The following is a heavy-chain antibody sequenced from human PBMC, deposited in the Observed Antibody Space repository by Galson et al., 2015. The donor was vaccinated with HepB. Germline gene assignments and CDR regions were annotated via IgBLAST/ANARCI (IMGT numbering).Heavy chain of an antibody. V-gene: IGHV1-69*13. CDR1: GGTFSTYA. CDR3: ARKGYCDSPDCINYYYYYYMDV. D-gene: IGHD2/OR15-2a*01. Sequence: SVKVSCKASGGTFSTYAISWVRQAPGQGLEWMGGIIPIFGTANYAQKFQGRVTITADVSTSTAYMELSSLSSEDTAVYYCARKGYCDSPDCINYYYYYYMDVWGKGTTVTVSS. J-gene: IGHJ6*03. CDR2: IIPIFGTA.